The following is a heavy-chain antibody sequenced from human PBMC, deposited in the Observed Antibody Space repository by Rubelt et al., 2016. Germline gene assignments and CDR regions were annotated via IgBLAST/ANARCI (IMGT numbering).Heavy chain of an antibody. CDR1: GFTFSSYA. CDR2: IYSGGST. Sequence: QVQLVESGGGVVQPGRSLRLSCAASGFTFSSYAMHWVRQAPGKGLEWVSVIYSGGSTYYADSVKGRFTISRHNSKNTLYLQMNSRRAEDTAVYYCAREMAPNWYFDLWGRGTLVTVSS. D-gene: IGHD5-24*01. V-gene: IGHV3-NL1*01. J-gene: IGHJ2*01. CDR3: AREMAPNWYFDL.